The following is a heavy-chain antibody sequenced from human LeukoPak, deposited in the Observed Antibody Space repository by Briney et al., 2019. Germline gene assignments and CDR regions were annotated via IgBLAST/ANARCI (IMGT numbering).Heavy chain of an antibody. CDR3: ARDPDSGYDFFDY. Sequence: SSETLSLTCTVSGGSISSGSYYWSWIRQPAGKGLEWIGRIYTSGSTNYTPSLKSRVTISVDTSKNQFSLKLSSVTAADTAVYYCARDPDSGYDFFDYWGQGTLVTVSS. CDR2: IYTSGST. J-gene: IGHJ4*02. D-gene: IGHD5-12*01. CDR1: GGSISSGSYY. V-gene: IGHV4-61*02.